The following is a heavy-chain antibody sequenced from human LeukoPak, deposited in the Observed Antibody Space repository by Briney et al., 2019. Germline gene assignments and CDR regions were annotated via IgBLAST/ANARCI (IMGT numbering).Heavy chain of an antibody. CDR2: ISWDGDRT. V-gene: IGHV3-43*01. CDR1: GFTFDDYT. D-gene: IGHD2-21*02. CDR3: AKDSHIVVATAFDY. J-gene: IGHJ4*02. Sequence: GGSLRLSCAASGFTFDDYTMHWVRQAPGKGLEWVSLISWDGDRTYYADSVKGRFTISRDNSKNTLYLQVNSLRAEDTAVYYCAKDSHIVVATAFDYWGQGTLVTVSS.